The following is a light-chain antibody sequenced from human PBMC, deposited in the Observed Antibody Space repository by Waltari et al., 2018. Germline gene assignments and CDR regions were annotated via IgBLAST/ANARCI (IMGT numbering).Light chain of an antibody. CDR2: ENN. CDR3: GTWDSSLSAGRV. Sequence: QSVLTQPPSVSAAPGQKVTISCSGSSSNIGNNYVPWYQQLPGTAPTLLIYENNKRRSGIPDRFSGAKSGTSATLGITGLQTGDEADYYCGTWDSSLSAGRVFGTGTKVTGL. CDR1: SSNIGNNY. J-gene: IGLJ1*01. V-gene: IGLV1-51*02.